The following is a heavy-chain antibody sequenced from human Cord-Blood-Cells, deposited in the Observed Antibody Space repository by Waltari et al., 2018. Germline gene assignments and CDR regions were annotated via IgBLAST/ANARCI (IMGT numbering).Heavy chain of an antibody. J-gene: IGHJ6*03. CDR2: IYTSGST. D-gene: IGHD3-10*01. CDR1: GGSISSYY. Sequence: QVQLQESGPGLVKPSETLSLTCTVSGGSISSYYWTWIRQPGGKGLEWIGRIYTSGSTNYNPSLKSRVTMSVDTSKNQFSLKLSSVTAADTAVYYCARVVYYGSGSFRSYYYYMDVWGKGTTVTVSS. V-gene: IGHV4-4*07. CDR3: ARVVYYGSGSFRSYYYYMDV.